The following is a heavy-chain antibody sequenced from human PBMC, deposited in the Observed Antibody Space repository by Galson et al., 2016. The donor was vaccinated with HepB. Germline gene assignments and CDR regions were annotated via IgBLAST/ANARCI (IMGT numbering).Heavy chain of an antibody. J-gene: IGHJ3*02. Sequence: TLSLTCTVSGDSISSGGYYWSWIRQHPGKGLEWIGYIYYTGSTYYNPSLQSRITMSVDTSNNQFSLKLSSVTAADTAVYYCARAGGCDGVCYDDAFDIWGQGTMVTVSS. V-gene: IGHV4-31*03. CDR2: IYYTGST. CDR3: ARAGGCDGVCYDDAFDI. CDR1: GDSISSGGYY. D-gene: IGHD2-8*01.